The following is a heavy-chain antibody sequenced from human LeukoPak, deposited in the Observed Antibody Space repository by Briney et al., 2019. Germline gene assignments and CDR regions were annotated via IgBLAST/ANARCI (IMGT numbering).Heavy chain of an antibody. CDR3: ARDLKSHRWAFDI. Sequence: GGSLRLSCAASGFTFSTYAMSWVRLAPGKGLEWVSAISGSGGHTYYGDSVKGRFTISRDDSKNTLYLQMNSLRAEDTAVYYCARDLKSHRWAFDIWGQGTMVTVSS. V-gene: IGHV3-23*01. J-gene: IGHJ3*02. CDR2: ISGSGGHT. CDR1: GFTFSTYA.